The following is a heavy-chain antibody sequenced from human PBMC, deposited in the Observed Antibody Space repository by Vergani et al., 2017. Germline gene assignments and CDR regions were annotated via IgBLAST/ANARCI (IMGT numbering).Heavy chain of an antibody. CDR2: ISNSGNTI. Sequence: QVQLVESGGGLVKPGGSLRLSCAAAGFSFSDHYMTWIRQAPGKGLEWVSYISNSGNTIEYADSLKGRVSISRDNAKSSLFLQMDSLRAEDTAVYYCARDHRDYNNYPGTFDIWGQGSMVTVSS. CDR3: ARDHRDYNNYPGTFDI. CDR1: GFSFSDHY. J-gene: IGHJ3*02. D-gene: IGHD5-24*01. V-gene: IGHV3-11*01.